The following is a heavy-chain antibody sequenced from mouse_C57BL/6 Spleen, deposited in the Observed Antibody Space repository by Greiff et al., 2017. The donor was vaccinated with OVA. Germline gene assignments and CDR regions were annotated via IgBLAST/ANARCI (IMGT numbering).Heavy chain of an antibody. CDR3: ASGGLLLFDY. J-gene: IGHJ2*01. V-gene: IGHV1-26*01. Sequence: VQLQQSGPELVKPGASVKISCKASGYTFTDYYMNWVKQSHGKSLEWIGDINPNNGGTSYNQKFKGKATLTVDKSSSTAYMELRSLTSEDSAVYYCASGGLLLFDYWGQGTTLTVSS. CDR1: GYTFTDYY. CDR2: INPNNGGT. D-gene: IGHD1-1*01.